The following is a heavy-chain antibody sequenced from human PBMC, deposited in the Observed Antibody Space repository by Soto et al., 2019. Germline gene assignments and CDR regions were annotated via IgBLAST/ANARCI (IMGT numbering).Heavy chain of an antibody. V-gene: IGHV1-18*01. CDR3: SRGFSSQRHYDFWSGYSNWFDP. Sequence: ASVKVSCKASGYTFTSYGISWVRQAPGQGLEWMGWISAYNGNTNYAQKLQGRVTMTTDTSTSTAYMELRSLRSDDTAVFYCSRGFSSQRHYDFWSGYSNWFDPWGQGTLVTVSS. D-gene: IGHD3-3*01. CDR2: ISAYNGNT. J-gene: IGHJ5*02. CDR1: GYTFTSYG.